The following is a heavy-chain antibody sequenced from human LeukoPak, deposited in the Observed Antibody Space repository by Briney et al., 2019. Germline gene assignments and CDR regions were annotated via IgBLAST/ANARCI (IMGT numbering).Heavy chain of an antibody. CDR2: INPNSGGT. J-gene: IGHJ4*02. Sequence: ASVKVSCKASGYTFTGYYMHWVRQAPGQGLKWMGWINPNSGGTNYAQKFQGRVTMTRDTSISTAYMELSRLRSDDTAVYYCARDLQSSSGYYYVVGYWGQGTLVTVSS. V-gene: IGHV1-2*02. CDR3: ARDLQSSSGYYYVVGY. CDR1: GYTFTGYY. D-gene: IGHD3-22*01.